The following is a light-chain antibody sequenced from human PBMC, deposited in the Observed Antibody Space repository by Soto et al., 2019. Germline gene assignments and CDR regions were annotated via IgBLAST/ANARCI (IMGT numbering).Light chain of an antibody. CDR2: KNN. CDR1: SSNIGNFY. V-gene: IGLV1-47*01. Sequence: QSVLTQPTSASGTPGQRVTISCSGSSSNIGNFYVYWYQQLPGTAPKLLIYKNNQRPLGVPDRFSGSKSGTSASLAISVLRSEDEADYYCAAWDDSLSGPGVFGGGTQLTVL. CDR3: AAWDDSLSGPGV. J-gene: IGLJ7*01.